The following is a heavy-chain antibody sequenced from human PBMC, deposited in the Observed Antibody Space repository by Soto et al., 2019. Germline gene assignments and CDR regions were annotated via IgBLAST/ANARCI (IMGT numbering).Heavy chain of an antibody. CDR2: IIPILGIA. J-gene: IGHJ4*02. D-gene: IGHD1-26*01. CDR3: ARDVVGASKGDY. Sequence: QVQLVQSGAEVKKPGSSVKVSCKASGGTFSSYTISWVRQAPGQGLEWMGRIIPILGIANYAQKFQGRVTITADKSTSTAYMERSSLRSEDTAVYYCARDVVGASKGDYWGQGTLVTVSS. V-gene: IGHV1-69*08. CDR1: GGTFSSYT.